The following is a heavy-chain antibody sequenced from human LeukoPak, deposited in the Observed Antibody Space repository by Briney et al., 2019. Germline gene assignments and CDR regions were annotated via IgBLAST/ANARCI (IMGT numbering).Heavy chain of an antibody. Sequence: HSGGSLRLSCAASGFMFSKSWMHWVRQVPGKGLVRVARIYNDGSTTNYADSVKGRFTISRDNSKNTLYLQMNSLTPEDTAVYYCAKTSLWDESGHYYYMDVWGKGTTVTISS. D-gene: IGHD3-3*01. CDR2: IYNDGSTT. V-gene: IGHV3-74*01. J-gene: IGHJ6*03. CDR1: GFMFSKSW. CDR3: AKTSLWDESGHYYYMDV.